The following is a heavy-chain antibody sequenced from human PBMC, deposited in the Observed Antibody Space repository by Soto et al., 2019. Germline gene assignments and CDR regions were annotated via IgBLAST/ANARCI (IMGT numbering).Heavy chain of an antibody. Sequence: SVKVSCKASGYIFTDYYMHWVRQAPGQELGWMGRINPNSGGTNYAQKFQGRVTXXRXXXXSXXXTXXSSXRSEDPALYYCAKDDGSTWSMFYSYYGVDVWGQGTTVTVSS. CDR3: AKDDGSTWSMFYSYYGVDV. J-gene: IGHJ6*02. CDR1: GYIFTDYY. V-gene: IGHV1-2*06. CDR2: INPNSGGT. D-gene: IGHD6-13*01.